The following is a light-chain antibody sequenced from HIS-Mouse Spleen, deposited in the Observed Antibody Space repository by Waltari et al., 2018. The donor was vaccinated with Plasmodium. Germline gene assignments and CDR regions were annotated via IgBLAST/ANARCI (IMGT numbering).Light chain of an antibody. CDR3: CSYAGSYTLV. J-gene: IGLJ2*01. V-gene: IGLV2-11*01. CDR2: DVS. CDR1: SSDVGGYNY. Sequence: QSALTQPRSVSGSPGQSVTISCTGTSSDVGGYNYVSWYQQHPGKAPKIMMYDVSKRPSGVPERFSGSKAGKTAALTISGLQAEDEADYYCCSYAGSYTLVFGGGTKLTVL.